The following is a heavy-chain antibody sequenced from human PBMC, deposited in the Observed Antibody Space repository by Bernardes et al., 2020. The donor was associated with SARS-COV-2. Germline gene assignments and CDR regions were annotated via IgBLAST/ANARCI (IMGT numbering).Heavy chain of an antibody. D-gene: IGHD3-3*01. Sequence: GGSLRLSCAASGFSFSRNAMSWVRQGPGKGLEWVSVISASGGSTYYADSVKGRFAISRDNSKNTVELQMNSLRAEDTAVYYCAKDLSGFLEWLLPRPIDYWGQGTLVTVSS. V-gene: IGHV3-23*01. CDR2: ISASGGST. J-gene: IGHJ4*02. CDR1: GFSFSRNA. CDR3: AKDLSGFLEWLLPRPIDY.